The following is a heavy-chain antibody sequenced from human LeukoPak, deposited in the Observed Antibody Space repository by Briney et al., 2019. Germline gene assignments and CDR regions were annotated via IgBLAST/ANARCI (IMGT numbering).Heavy chain of an antibody. J-gene: IGHJ4*02. V-gene: IGHV3-74*01. D-gene: IGHD2-2*01. Sequence: GGSLRLSCAASGFTFSSYWMHWVRQAPGKGLVWVSRIDTDGSRVAYADSVKGRFTISRDNAKNTLYLQMNSLRAEDTALYYCAYCSSTSCYPWGQGTLVTVSS. CDR3: AYCSSTSCYP. CDR2: IDTDGSRV. CDR1: GFTFSSYW.